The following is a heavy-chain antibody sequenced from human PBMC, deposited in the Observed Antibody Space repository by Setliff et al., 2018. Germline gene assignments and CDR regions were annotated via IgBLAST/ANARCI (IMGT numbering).Heavy chain of an antibody. D-gene: IGHD5-12*01. V-gene: IGHV3-11*01. J-gene: IGHJ4*02. CDR1: GFTFSDYY. CDR2: IDKSGSTK. Sequence: WGSLRLSCAASGFTFSDYYMSWIRQASGKGLEWISYIDKSGSTKYYTDSVKGRFTISRDNAKNSVSLQMNSLSVDDTAVYYCARDDIGDGYNAHWGQGTLVTVSS. CDR3: ARDDIGDGYNAH.